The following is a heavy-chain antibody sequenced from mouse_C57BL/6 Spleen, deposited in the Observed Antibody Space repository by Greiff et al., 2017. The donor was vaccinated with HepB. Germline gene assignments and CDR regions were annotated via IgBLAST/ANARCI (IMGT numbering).Heavy chain of an antibody. CDR2: INPSSGYT. CDR1: GYTFTSYW. CDR3: ARGGKTPVVEMDY. V-gene: IGHV1-7*01. D-gene: IGHD1-1*01. J-gene: IGHJ4*01. Sequence: VQLQQSGAELAKPGASVKLSCKASGYTFTSYWLHWVKQRPGQGLEWIGYINPSSGYTKYNQEFKNKATLTADKSSSTAYMQLSSLTYEDSAVYYWARGGKTPVVEMDYWGQGTSVTVSS.